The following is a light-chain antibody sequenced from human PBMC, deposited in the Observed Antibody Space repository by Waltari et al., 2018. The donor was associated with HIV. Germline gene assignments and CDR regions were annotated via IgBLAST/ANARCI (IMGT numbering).Light chain of an antibody. Sequence: QSALPQPAPVPGSPGQSTTFPCPGPSRDVGGLNNVSWYQQYPGKVPKLLIYDVSNRPSGVSNRFSGSKSGNTASLTISGLQAEDEGDYYCTSYASSSWVFGGGTKLTVL. CDR1: SRDVGGLNN. CDR2: DVS. J-gene: IGLJ3*02. CDR3: TSYASSSWV. V-gene: IGLV2-14*03.